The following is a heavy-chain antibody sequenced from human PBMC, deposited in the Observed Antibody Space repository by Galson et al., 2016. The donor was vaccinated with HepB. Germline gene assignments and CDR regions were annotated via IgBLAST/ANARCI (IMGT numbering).Heavy chain of an antibody. Sequence: SLRLSCAASGFTFSSYSMNWVRQAPEKGLEWVSSISSSSSYIYYADSVKGRFTISRDDAKNSLYLQMNSPRAEDTTVYYCARDRGGRAFDIWGQGTMVTVSS. CDR2: ISSSSSYI. V-gene: IGHV3-21*01. CDR1: GFTFSSYS. CDR3: ARDRGGRAFDI. D-gene: IGHD3-10*01. J-gene: IGHJ3*02.